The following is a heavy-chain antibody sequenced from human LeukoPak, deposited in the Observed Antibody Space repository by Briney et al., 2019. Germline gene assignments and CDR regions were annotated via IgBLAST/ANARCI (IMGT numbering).Heavy chain of an antibody. CDR3: ATDAAGFTTDY. J-gene: IGHJ4*02. CDR1: GFTFSSYS. V-gene: IGHV3-21*01. D-gene: IGHD6-13*01. Sequence: PGVSLRLSCVASGFTFSSYSMNWVRQAPGKGLEWVSSISSSSSYIYYADSVKGRFTISRDNAKNSLYLQMNSLRAEDTAVYYCATDAAGFTTDYWGQGTLVTVSS. CDR2: ISSSSSYI.